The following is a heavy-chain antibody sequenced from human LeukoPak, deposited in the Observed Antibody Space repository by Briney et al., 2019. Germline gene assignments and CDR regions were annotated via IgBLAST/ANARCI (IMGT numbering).Heavy chain of an antibody. CDR3: ASLSARVADPGAFDI. J-gene: IGHJ3*02. CDR1: GYTFTSYD. Sequence: ASVKVSCKASGYTFTSYDINWVRQATGQGLEWMGWMNPNSGNTGYAQKFQGRVTMTRNTSISTAYMELSSLRAEDTAVYYCASLSARVADPGAFDIRGQGTMVTVSS. D-gene: IGHD2-15*01. CDR2: MNPNSGNT. V-gene: IGHV1-8*01.